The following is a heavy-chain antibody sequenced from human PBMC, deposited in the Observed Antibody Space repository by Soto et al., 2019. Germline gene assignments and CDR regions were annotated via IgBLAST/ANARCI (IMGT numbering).Heavy chain of an antibody. J-gene: IGHJ4*02. CDR3: ARDSSGYGIIDY. Sequence: TLSLTCNVSGGSISSGGYYWSWARQHPGKGLEWIGFIYYSGSTYYNPSLKSRVTISVDTSKNQFSLELNSVTAADTAVYYCARDSSGYGIIDYWGQGTLVTVSS. CDR1: GGSISSGGYY. CDR2: IYYSGST. D-gene: IGHD3-22*01. V-gene: IGHV4-31*03.